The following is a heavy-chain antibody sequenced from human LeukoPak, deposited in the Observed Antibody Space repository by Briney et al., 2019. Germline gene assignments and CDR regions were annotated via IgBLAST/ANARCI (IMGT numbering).Heavy chain of an antibody. J-gene: IGHJ4*02. CDR1: GFTFSSYG. CDR2: ISGSGGST. D-gene: IGHD3-22*01. V-gene: IGHV3-23*01. CDR3: AKVSSGYYYDSFDY. Sequence: GGTLRLSCAASGFTFSSYGMSWVRQAPGKGLEWVSAISGSGGSTYYADSVKGRFTISRDNSKNTLYLQMNSLRAEDTAVYYCAKVSSGYYYDSFDYWGQGTLVTVSS.